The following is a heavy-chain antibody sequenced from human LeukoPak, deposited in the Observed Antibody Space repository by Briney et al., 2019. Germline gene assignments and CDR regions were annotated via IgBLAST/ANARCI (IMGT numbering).Heavy chain of an antibody. CDR3: AKKSVPNTPPTFDY. Sequence: SGGSLRLSCAASGFTFSSYAMNWVRQAPGKGLGWVSAISGSGGSTYYADSVKGRFTISRDNSKNTLYLQMNSLRAKDTAVYYCAKKSVPNTPPTFDYWGQGTLVTVSS. CDR2: ISGSGGST. CDR1: GFTFSSYA. V-gene: IGHV3-23*01. J-gene: IGHJ4*02. D-gene: IGHD2-2*02.